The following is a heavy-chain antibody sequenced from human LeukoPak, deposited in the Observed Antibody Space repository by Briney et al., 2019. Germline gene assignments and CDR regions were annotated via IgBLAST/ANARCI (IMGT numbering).Heavy chain of an antibody. CDR2: IYPGDSDT. D-gene: IGHD5-24*01. V-gene: IGHV5-51*01. J-gene: IGHJ4*02. CDR3: ASRKKGMATAGFDY. Sequence: GESLKIPCKGSGYRFTSYWIGWVRQMPGKGLEWMGIIYPGDSDTRYSPSFQGQVTISAEKSISTAYLQWSSLKASDTALYYCASRKKGMATAGFDYWGQGTLVTVSS. CDR1: GYRFTSYW.